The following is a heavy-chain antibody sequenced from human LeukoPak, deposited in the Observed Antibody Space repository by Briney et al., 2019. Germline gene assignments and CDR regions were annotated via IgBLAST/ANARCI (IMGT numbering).Heavy chain of an antibody. CDR2: IYHSGST. Sequence: SETLSLTCTVSGGSIAGSNYYWGWIRQPPGKGLEWIGSIYHSGSTYYNPSLKSRVTISVDTSKNQFSLKLSSVTAADTAVYYCARGLHPEGHSYGYFDYWGRGTLVTVSS. CDR1: GGSIAGSNYY. CDR3: ARGLHPEGHSYGYFDY. V-gene: IGHV4-39*07. D-gene: IGHD5-18*01. J-gene: IGHJ4*02.